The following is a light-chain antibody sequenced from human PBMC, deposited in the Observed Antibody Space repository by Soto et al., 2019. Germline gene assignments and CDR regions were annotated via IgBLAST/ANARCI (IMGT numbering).Light chain of an antibody. Sequence: QSALTQPPSVSGSPGQSVAISCTGTSSDVGRYNRVSWYQQHPGTAPKLLIYEVSQRPSWISIRFSGSKSGNTASLTISGLQAEDEADYYCSSYAGSSTLEVFGTGTKVTVL. CDR3: SSYAGSSTLEV. V-gene: IGLV2-23*02. CDR2: EVS. J-gene: IGLJ1*01. CDR1: SSDVGRYNR.